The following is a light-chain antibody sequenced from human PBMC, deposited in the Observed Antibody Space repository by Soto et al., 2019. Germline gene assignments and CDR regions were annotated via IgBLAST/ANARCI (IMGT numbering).Light chain of an antibody. V-gene: IGKV1-5*01. Sequence: IHMTHAPSTLSASVLYRVTITFLSIQIISSWLAWYQQKPGKAPKLLIYDASSLESGVPSRFSGSGSGTEFTLTISSLQPDDFATYYCQQYKSYSRTFGQGTKVDIK. J-gene: IGKJ1*01. CDR2: DAS. CDR1: QIISSW. CDR3: QQYKSYSRT.